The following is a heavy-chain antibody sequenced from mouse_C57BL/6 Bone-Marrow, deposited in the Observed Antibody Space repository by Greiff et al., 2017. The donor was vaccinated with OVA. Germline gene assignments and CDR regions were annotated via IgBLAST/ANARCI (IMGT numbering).Heavy chain of an antibody. CDR2: IHPNSGST. CDR3: ARSPNLFMDY. D-gene: IGHD6-5*01. V-gene: IGHV1-64*01. Sequence: QVQLKEPGAELVKPGASVKLSCKASGYTFTSYWMHWVKQRPGQGLEWIGMIHPNSGSTNYNEKFKSKATLTVDKSSSTAYMQLSSLTSEDSAVYYCARSPNLFMDYWGQGTSVTVSS. J-gene: IGHJ4*01. CDR1: GYTFTSYW.